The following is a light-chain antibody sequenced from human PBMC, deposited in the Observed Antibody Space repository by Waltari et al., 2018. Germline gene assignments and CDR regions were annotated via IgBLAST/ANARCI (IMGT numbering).Light chain of an antibody. CDR3: QQYKTSPTWT. J-gene: IGKJ1*01. Sequence: DIQMTQSPSTLPASVGDSVTITCRASQNIGSSLVWYQQKPGKAPKLLIYEASSLQFGVPSRFSDRGSGAEFTLTIASLQPDDFAAYYCQQYKTSPTWTFGQGTRVELK. CDR2: EAS. CDR1: QNIGSS. V-gene: IGKV1-5*03.